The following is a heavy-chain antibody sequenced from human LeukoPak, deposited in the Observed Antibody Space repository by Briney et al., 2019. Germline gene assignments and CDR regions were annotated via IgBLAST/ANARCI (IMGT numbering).Heavy chain of an antibody. CDR2: ISGSGGST. Sequence: PGGSLRLSCAASGFTVSSNYMSWVRQAPGKGLEWVSAISGSGGSTYYADSVKGRFTISRDNSKNTLYLQMNSLRAEDTAVYYCAKGTGYAVSYFDYWGQGTLVTVSS. CDR1: GFTVSSNY. CDR3: AKGTGYAVSYFDY. J-gene: IGHJ4*02. D-gene: IGHD2-15*01. V-gene: IGHV3-23*01.